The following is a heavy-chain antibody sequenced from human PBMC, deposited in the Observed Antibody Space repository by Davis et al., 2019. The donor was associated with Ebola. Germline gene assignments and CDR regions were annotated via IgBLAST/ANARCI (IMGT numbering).Heavy chain of an antibody. CDR1: GDSISNSGYY. D-gene: IGHD1-14*01. V-gene: IGHV4-39*01. Sequence: PSETLSLTCTVSGDSISNSGYYWGWSRQPPGKGLEWKGGVNSSGTSHYNPSLRSRVSFSVDTSNNQFSLRLRSVTASDTAVYYCARPRDPGSFNHNNCFDRWGQGITVTVSS. J-gene: IGHJ5*02. CDR2: VNSSGTS. CDR3: ARPRDPGSFNHNNCFDR.